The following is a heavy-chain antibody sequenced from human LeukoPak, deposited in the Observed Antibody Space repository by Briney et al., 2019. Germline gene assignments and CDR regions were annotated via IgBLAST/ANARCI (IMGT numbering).Heavy chain of an antibody. J-gene: IGHJ4*02. CDR1: GGSISNYH. CDR2: IYYSGST. V-gene: IGHV4-59*08. D-gene: IGHD4-17*01. Sequence: PSETLSLTCTVSGGSISNYHWSWIRQPPGKGLEWIGYIYYSGSTNYNPSLKSRVTISLDTSKNQVSLRLSSVTAADTAVYYCARGTTVTPTRPMDYFDYWGQGTLVTVSS. CDR3: ARGTTVTPTRPMDYFDY.